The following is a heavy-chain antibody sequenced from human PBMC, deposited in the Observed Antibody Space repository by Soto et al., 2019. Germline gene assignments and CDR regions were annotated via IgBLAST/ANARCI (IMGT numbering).Heavy chain of an antibody. V-gene: IGHV1-69*06. CDR2: IIPIFGTT. J-gene: IGHJ5*02. Sequence: ESWAEGEKAGSLVKGSCKALGRTFGRRGNTLVRTGPGQGLEWVGRIIPIFGTTNYAQNLQGRVTISADKSTLTSYMELHSPTSDDTALYYCARDRTDSGYYTNWLDPWGQGTQVTVSS. CDR3: ARDRTDSGYYTNWLDP. CDR1: GRTFGRRG. D-gene: IGHD3-22*01.